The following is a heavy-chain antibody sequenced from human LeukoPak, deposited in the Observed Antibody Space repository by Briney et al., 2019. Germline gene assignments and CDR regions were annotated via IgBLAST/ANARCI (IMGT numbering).Heavy chain of an antibody. Sequence: GRSLRLSCAASGFTFSSYGMHWVRQAPGKGLEWVAVISYDGSNKYYADSVKGRFTISRDNSKNTLYLQMNSLRAEDTAVYYCAKAWSYYYERIGNYWGQGTLSPSPQ. CDR2: ISYDGSNK. J-gene: IGHJ4*02. CDR1: GFTFSSYG. V-gene: IGHV3-30*18. D-gene: IGHD3-22*01. CDR3: AKAWSYYYERIGNY.